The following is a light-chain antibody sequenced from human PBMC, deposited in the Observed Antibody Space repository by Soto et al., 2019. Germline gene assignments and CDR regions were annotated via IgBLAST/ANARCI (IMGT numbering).Light chain of an antibody. Sequence: EVVLTQSPVTLSLSPGERATLSCRASQSFRGLLAWYQQKPGQAPRLLIYDAYHRATGIPPRFSGSGSGTDFTLTISSLEPEDSAVYYCQQRHMWPITFGQGTRLEI. J-gene: IGKJ5*01. CDR3: QQRHMWPIT. CDR1: QSFRGL. CDR2: DAY. V-gene: IGKV3-11*01.